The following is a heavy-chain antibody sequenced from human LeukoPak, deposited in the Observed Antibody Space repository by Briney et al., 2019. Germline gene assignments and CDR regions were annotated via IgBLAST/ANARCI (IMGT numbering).Heavy chain of an antibody. CDR1: GYTFTSYG. Sequence: ASVKVSCKASGYTFTSYGISWVRQAPGQGLEWMGWISAYNGNTNYAQKLQGRVTMTEDTSTDTAYMELSSLRSEDTAVYYCATVLRDSSGYYYGLAFDIWGQGTMVTVSS. D-gene: IGHD3-22*01. J-gene: IGHJ3*02. CDR3: ATVLRDSSGYYYGLAFDI. V-gene: IGHV1-18*01. CDR2: ISAYNGNT.